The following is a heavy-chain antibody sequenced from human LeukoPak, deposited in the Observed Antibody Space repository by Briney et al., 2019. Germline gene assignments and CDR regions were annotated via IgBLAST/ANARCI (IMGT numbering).Heavy chain of an antibody. V-gene: IGHV1-69*06. CDR2: IMPMLGTA. Sequence: SVKVSCKASGGTFSSYDISWVRQAPGQGLEWMGGIMPMLGTANYAQKFQGRVTITADKSTSTAYMELSSLRSEDTAVYYCASGRTDIIVVPATLRNYYFDYWGQGTLVTVSS. D-gene: IGHD2-2*01. CDR3: ASGRTDIIVVPATLRNYYFDY. J-gene: IGHJ4*02. CDR1: GGTFSSYD.